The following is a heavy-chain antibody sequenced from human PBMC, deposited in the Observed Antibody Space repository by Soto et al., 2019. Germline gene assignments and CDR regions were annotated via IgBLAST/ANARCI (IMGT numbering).Heavy chain of an antibody. J-gene: IGHJ6*02. D-gene: IGHD3-22*01. Sequence: SETLSLTCTVSGGSISSSSYYWGWIRQPPGKGLEWIGNVYYGGSTYYNPSLKSRVTISVETSKSQFSLKLSSVTAAGTAVYYCAGGDYYHSNGYYFYYYTMDVWGQGTTVTVSS. CDR2: VYYGGST. V-gene: IGHV4-39*01. CDR1: GGSISSSSYY. CDR3: AGGDYYHSNGYYFYYYTMDV.